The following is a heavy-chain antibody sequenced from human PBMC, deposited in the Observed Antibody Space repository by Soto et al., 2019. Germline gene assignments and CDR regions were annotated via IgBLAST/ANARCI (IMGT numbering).Heavy chain of an antibody. CDR2: INPYSGDT. CDR3: AFSLAYSGNDWGLDY. V-gene: IGHV1-2*02. D-gene: IGHD5-12*01. Sequence: ASLKVSCKYSAYTLTAYALHCVRPAPGQGLEWVGWINPYSGDTIYAQNFQGRVTLTRDTSISTAHMELTRLRSDDTAVYYCAFSLAYSGNDWGLDYWGQGNLVTFS. J-gene: IGHJ4*02. CDR1: AYTLTAYA.